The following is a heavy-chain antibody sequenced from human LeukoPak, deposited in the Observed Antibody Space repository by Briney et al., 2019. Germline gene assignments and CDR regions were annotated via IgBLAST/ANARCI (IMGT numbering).Heavy chain of an antibody. J-gene: IGHJ4*02. Sequence: GGSLRLSCAASGFSFGVYGMPWVRQTPHKGLEWVAVIGHDGSFQDFGDSVKGRFTISRDNSKNILFLQMNTLRVDDTAIYYCARDLGMGSYFDYWGQGTQVTVSS. D-gene: IGHD6-13*01. CDR3: ARDLGMGSYFDY. V-gene: IGHV3-33*01. CDR1: GFSFGVYG. CDR2: IGHDGSFQ.